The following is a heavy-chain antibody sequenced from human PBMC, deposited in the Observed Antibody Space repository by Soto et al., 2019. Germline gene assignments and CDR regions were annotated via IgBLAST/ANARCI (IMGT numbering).Heavy chain of an antibody. D-gene: IGHD3-9*01. V-gene: IGHV1-69*13. CDR2: IIPIFGTA. CDR3: ARVSYYDILTGYFSYYYYYGMDV. CDR1: GGTFSSYA. Sequence: ASVKVSCKASGGTFSSYAISWVRQAPGQGLEWMGGIIPIFGTANYAQKFQGRVTITADESTSTAYMELSSLRSEDTAVYYCARVSYYDILTGYFSYYYYYGMDVWGQGTTVTVSS. J-gene: IGHJ6*02.